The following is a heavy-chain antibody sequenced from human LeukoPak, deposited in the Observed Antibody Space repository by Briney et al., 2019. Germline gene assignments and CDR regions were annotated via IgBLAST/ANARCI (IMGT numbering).Heavy chain of an antibody. CDR1: GGSISSGGYY. CDR3: AGHIDGYGKYYFDY. D-gene: IGHD5-24*01. J-gene: IGHJ4*02. V-gene: IGHV4-61*08. Sequence: SETLSLTCTVSGGSISSGGYYWSWIRQPPGKGLEWIGYIYYSGSTNYNPSLKSRVTISVDTSKNQFSLKLSSVTAADTAVYYCAGHIDGYGKYYFDYWGQGTLVTVSS. CDR2: IYYSGST.